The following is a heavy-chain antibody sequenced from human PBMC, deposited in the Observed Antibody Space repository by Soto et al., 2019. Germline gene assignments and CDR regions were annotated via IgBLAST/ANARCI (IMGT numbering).Heavy chain of an antibody. D-gene: IGHD3-22*01. V-gene: IGHV3-30-3*01. J-gene: IGHJ6*02. Sequence: QVQLVESGGGVVQPGRSLRLSCAASGFTFSSYAMHWVRQAPGKGLEWVAVISYDGSNKYYADSVKGRFTISRDNSKNTLYLQMNSLRAEDTAVYYCARDIGSSGYDGMDVWGRGTTVTVSS. CDR1: GFTFSSYA. CDR2: ISYDGSNK. CDR3: ARDIGSSGYDGMDV.